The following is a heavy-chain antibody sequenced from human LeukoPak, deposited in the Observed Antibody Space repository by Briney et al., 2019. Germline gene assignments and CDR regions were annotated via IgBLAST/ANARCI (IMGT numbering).Heavy chain of an antibody. CDR1: GFTFSAYC. CDR2: INQDGSEK. Sequence: QPGGSLRLSCAPSGFTFSAYCMSWVRHAPGKGREWVASINQDGSEKYYVDPVKGRFTISRDNAKNSLYLQMHSLRAEDTAVYYCARDSLWPGQPHYFDSWGQGTLVTVSS. V-gene: IGHV3-7*01. CDR3: ARDSLWPGQPHYFDS. D-gene: IGHD2/OR15-2a*01. J-gene: IGHJ4*02.